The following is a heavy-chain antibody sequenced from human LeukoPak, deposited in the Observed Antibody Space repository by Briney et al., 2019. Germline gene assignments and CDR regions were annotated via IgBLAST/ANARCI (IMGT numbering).Heavy chain of an antibody. CDR1: GFPFSSYW. CDR3: TRVGYIDEGIDY. V-gene: IGHV3-7*04. D-gene: IGHD5-24*01. CDR2: IKQDGSKK. J-gene: IGHJ4*02. Sequence: GESLKISCVASGFPFSSYWMTWVRQVPGKGLEWVANIKQDGSKKSYVDSVKGRFTISRDNAKNSLYLQMNSLRAEDTAIYYCTRVGYIDEGIDYWGQGTLVTVSS.